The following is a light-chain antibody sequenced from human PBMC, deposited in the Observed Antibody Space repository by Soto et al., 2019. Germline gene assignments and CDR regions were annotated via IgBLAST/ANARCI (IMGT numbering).Light chain of an antibody. CDR1: NIGTKS. CDR2: DDT. Sequence: SYELTQPPSVSVAPGQTARIPCGGSNIGTKSVHWYQQKPGQAPLLVVYDDTDRPSGIPERFSGSNSGNTATLTISRVEAGDEADYYRQVWDSSSDHYVFGSGTRSPS. J-gene: IGLJ1*01. V-gene: IGLV3-21*02. CDR3: QVWDSSSDHYV.